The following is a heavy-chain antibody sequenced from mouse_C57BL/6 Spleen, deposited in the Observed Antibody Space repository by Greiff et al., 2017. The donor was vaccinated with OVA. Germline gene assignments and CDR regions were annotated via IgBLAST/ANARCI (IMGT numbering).Heavy chain of an antibody. V-gene: IGHV1-64*01. CDR1: GYTFTSYW. J-gene: IGHJ3*01. CDR2: ILPNSGST. Sequence: QVQLKQPGAELVKPGASVKLSCKASGYTFTSYWMHWVKQTPGQGLEWIGMILPNSGSTNYNEKFKSKATLTVDKSSSTAYMQLSSLTSEDSAIYYCAESMITTGAGFAYWGQGTLVTVSA. CDR3: AESMITTGAGFAY. D-gene: IGHD2-4*01.